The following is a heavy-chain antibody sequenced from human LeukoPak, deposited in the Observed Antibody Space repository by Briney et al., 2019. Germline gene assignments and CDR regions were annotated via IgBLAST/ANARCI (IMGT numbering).Heavy chain of an antibody. CDR2: ISSTGGEI. Sequence: GGSLRLSCAASGFTFSRYVMSWVRQVPGRRPDWVSTISSTGGEIFYADSVKGRFTISRDNSNNMVYLQMDSLRTDDTALYYCVRRDIYTTSSWGAFDIWGQGTLVTVSS. D-gene: IGHD6-6*01. CDR1: GFTFSRYV. J-gene: IGHJ3*02. V-gene: IGHV3-23*01. CDR3: VRRDIYTTSSWGAFDI.